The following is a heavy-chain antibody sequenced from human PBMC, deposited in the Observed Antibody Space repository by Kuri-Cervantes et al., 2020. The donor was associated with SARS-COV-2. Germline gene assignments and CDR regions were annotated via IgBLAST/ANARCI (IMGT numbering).Heavy chain of an antibody. CDR1: GYSISSGYY. J-gene: IGHJ4*02. D-gene: IGHD7-27*01. V-gene: IGHV4-38-2*02. Sequence: SETLSLTCTVSGYSISSGYYWGWIRQPPGKGLEWIGSIYHSGSTYYNPSLKSRATISVDTSKNQFSLKLSSVTAADAAVYYCARARPSPGLGIFDYWGQGTLVTVSS. CDR2: IYHSGST. CDR3: ARARPSPGLGIFDY.